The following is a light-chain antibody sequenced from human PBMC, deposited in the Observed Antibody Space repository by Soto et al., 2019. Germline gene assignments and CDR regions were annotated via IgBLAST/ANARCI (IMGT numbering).Light chain of an antibody. CDR2: WAS. CDR3: QQYYSTPYT. J-gene: IGKJ2*01. CDR1: QIGLYSSNNKNY. V-gene: IGKV4-1*01. Sequence: DTVMTQSPDCLPVPLGGSSTTTCNPGQIGLYSSNNKNYLAWYQQKPGQPPKLLIYWASTRESGVPDRFSGSGSGTDFTLTISSLQAEDVAVYYCQQYYSTPYTFGQGTKVDIK.